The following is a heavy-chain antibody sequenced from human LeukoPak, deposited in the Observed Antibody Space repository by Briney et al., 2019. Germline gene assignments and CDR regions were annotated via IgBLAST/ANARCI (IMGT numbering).Heavy chain of an antibody. D-gene: IGHD3-10*01. J-gene: IGHJ4*02. CDR3: ARDPSMVRGENTPYFDY. CDR1: GYTFTGYY. CDR2: IIPIFGTA. Sequence: SVKVSCKASGYTFTGYYMHWVRQAPGQGLEWMGGIIPIFGTANYAQKFQGRVTITADESTSTAYMELSSLRSEDTAVYYCARDPSMVRGENTPYFDYWGQGTLVTVSS. V-gene: IGHV1-69*13.